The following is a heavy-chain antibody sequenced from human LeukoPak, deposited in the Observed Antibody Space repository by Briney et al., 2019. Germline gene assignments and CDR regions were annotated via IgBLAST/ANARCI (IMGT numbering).Heavy chain of an antibody. CDR3: AKDPQWLSPVDY. V-gene: IGHV3-23*01. D-gene: IGHD6-19*01. CDR2: ISGSGGST. J-gene: IGHJ4*02. CDR1: GFTFSSYA. Sequence: AGGSLRLSCAASGFTFSSYAMSWVRQAPGKGLEWVSAISGSGGSTYYADSVKGRFTISRDNSKNTLYLQMNSLGAEDTAVYYCAKDPQWLSPVDYWGQGTLVTVSS.